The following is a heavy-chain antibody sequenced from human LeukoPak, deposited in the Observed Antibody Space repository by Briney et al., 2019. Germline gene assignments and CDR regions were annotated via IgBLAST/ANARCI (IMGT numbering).Heavy chain of an antibody. Sequence: SETLSLTCAVSGGSISSGGYSWSWIRQPPGKGLEWIGYIHHSGSTYYNPSLKSRVTISVDRSKNQFSLKLSSVTAADTAVYYCARGGLVVRGTNNWFDPWGQGTLVTVSS. CDR2: IHHSGST. J-gene: IGHJ5*02. CDR1: GGSISSGGYS. V-gene: IGHV4-30-2*01. D-gene: IGHD3-10*01. CDR3: ARGGLVVRGTNNWFDP.